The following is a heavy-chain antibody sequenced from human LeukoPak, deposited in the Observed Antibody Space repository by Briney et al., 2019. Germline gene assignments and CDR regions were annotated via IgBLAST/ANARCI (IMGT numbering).Heavy chain of an antibody. J-gene: IGHJ4*02. V-gene: IGHV4-39*01. CDR3: AKQLGYCSDGSCYFPY. Sequence: SETLSLTCTVSGGSISSSSYYWGWIRQPPGTGLEWIGSIYYSGSTYYNPSLKSRVTISVDTSKSQFSLKLSSVTAADTAVYYCAKQLGYCSDGSCYFPYWGQGTLVTVSS. CDR1: GGSISSSSYY. CDR2: IYYSGST. D-gene: IGHD2-15*01.